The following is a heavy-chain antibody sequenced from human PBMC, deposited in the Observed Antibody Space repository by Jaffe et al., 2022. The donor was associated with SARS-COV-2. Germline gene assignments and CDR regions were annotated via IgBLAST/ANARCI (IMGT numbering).Heavy chain of an antibody. CDR3: ARGGRSGSYSVDY. CDR2: IYYSGST. V-gene: IGHV4-59*01. Sequence: QVQLQESGPGLVKPSETLSLTCTVSGGSISSYYWSWIRQPPGKGLEWIGYIYYSGSTNYNPSLKSRVTISVDTSKNQFSLKLSSVTAADTAVYYCARGGRSGSYSVDYWGQGTLVTVSS. D-gene: IGHD1-26*01. CDR1: GGSISSYY. J-gene: IGHJ4*02.